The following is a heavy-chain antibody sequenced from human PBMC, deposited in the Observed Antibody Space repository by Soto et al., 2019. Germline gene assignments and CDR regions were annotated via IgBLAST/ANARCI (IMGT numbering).Heavy chain of an antibody. D-gene: IGHD3-3*01. V-gene: IGHV2-26*01. CDR1: GFSLSNARMG. CDR2: IFSNDEK. J-gene: IGHJ5*02. Sequence: SGPTLVNPTETLTLTCTVSGFSLSNARMGVSWIRQPPGKALEWLAHIFSNDEKSYSTSLKSRLTISKDTSKSQVVLTMTNMDPVDAATYYCARIFLYYDFWSGYSFRVWFDPWGQGTLVTVSS. CDR3: ARIFLYYDFWSGYSFRVWFDP.